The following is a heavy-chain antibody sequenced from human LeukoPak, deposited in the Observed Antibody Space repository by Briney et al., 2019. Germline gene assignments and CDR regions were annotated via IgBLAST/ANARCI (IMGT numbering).Heavy chain of an antibody. J-gene: IGHJ4*02. CDR1: GYTLTELS. Sequence: ASVKVSCKVSGYTLTELSMHWVRQAPGKGLEWMGGFDPEDGETIYAQKFQGRVTMTEDTSTDTAYMELSSLRSEDTAVYYCATDFGQQLARDYWGQGTLVTVSS. CDR2: FDPEDGET. CDR3: ATDFGQQLARDY. V-gene: IGHV1-24*01. D-gene: IGHD6-13*01.